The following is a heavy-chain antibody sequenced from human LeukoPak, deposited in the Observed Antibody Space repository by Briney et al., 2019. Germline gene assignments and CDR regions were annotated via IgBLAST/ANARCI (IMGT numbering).Heavy chain of an antibody. J-gene: IGHJ4*02. CDR1: GGSISSYY. V-gene: IGHV4-59*01. CDR3: ARSSYYYDSSAPWYFDY. CDR2: IYYSGST. D-gene: IGHD3-22*01. Sequence: PSETLSLTCTVSGGSISSYYWSWIRQPPGKGLEWIGYIYYSGSTNYNPSLKSRVTISVDTSKNQFSLKLSSVTAADTAVYYCARSSYYYDSSAPWYFDYWGQGTLVTVSS.